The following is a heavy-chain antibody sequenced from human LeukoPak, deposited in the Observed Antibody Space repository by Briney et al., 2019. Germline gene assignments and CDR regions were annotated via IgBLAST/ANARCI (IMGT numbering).Heavy chain of an antibody. CDR3: ARGRGVDY. CDR2: INHTGSI. J-gene: IGHJ4*02. Sequence: SETLSLTCGVYGGSFSGYSYSWIRQPPEKGLEWIGEINHTGSINYNPSLKSRLTMSVDASKNHFSLKLSSVTAADTAVYYCARGRGVDYWGQGTLVTVSS. V-gene: IGHV4-34*01. D-gene: IGHD3-3*01. CDR1: GGSFSGYS.